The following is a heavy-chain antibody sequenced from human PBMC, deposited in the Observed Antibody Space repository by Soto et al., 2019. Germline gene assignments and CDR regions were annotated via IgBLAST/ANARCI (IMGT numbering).Heavy chain of an antibody. CDR2: ISGSGGST. D-gene: IGHD3-22*01. J-gene: IGHJ4*02. V-gene: IGHV3-23*01. CDR3: VKGEYYYDGSAYYPFDY. Sequence: TGGSLRLSCAASGFTFSSYAMSWVRQAPGKGLEWVSAISGSGGSTHYADSVKGRFTISRDNSKNTAYLQMSSLRPEDTAVYYCVKGEYYYDGSAYYPFDYWGQGRMVTVSS. CDR1: GFTFSSYA.